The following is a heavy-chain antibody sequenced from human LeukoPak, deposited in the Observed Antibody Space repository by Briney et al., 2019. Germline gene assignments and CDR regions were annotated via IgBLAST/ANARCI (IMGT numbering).Heavy chain of an antibody. CDR3: ARGGVLRYFDWLLDY. D-gene: IGHD3-9*01. J-gene: IGHJ4*02. CDR1: GYTFTSYY. Sequence: GASVKVSCKASGYTFTSYYMHWVRQAPGQGLEWMGIINPSGGSTSYAQKFQGRVTMTRDTSISTAYMELSRLRSDDTAVYYCARGGVLRYFDWLLDYWGQGTLVTVSS. V-gene: IGHV1-46*01. CDR2: INPSGGST.